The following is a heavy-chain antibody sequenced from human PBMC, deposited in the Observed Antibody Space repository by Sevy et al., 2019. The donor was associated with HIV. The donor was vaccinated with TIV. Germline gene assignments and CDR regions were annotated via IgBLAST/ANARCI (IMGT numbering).Heavy chain of an antibody. D-gene: IGHD2-15*01. V-gene: IGHV3-15*01. Sequence: GGSLRLSCAASGFTFSNAWMSWVRQAPGKGLEWVGRIKSKTDGGTTDYDAPVKGRFTISRDDSKNTLYLQMNSLKTEDTAVYYCTTGGVVVAATAVYYYYYGMDVWGQGTTVTVSS. CDR3: TTGGVVVAATAVYYYYYGMDV. CDR1: GFTFSNAW. CDR2: IKSKTDGGTT. J-gene: IGHJ6*02.